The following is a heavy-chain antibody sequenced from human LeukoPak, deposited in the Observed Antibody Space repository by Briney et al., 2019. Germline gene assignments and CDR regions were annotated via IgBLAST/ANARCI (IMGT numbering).Heavy chain of an antibody. CDR1: GFTFSTYE. J-gene: IGHJ4*02. Sequence: GGSLRLSCAASGFTFSTYEMNWVRQAPGRGLEWVSYITSGNTIYYADSVKGRFTISRDNAKNSLYLQINSLRAEDTAVYFCARDHYTSSFFDYWGRGTLVTVSS. CDR3: ARDHYTSSFFDY. D-gene: IGHD6-6*01. CDR2: ITSGNTI. V-gene: IGHV3-48*03.